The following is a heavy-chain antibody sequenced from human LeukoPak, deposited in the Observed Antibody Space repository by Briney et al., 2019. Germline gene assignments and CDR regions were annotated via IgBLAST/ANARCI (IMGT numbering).Heavy chain of an antibody. Sequence: AGRSLRLSCAASGFTFSSYGMHWVRQAPGKGLEWVAVIWYDGSNKYYADSVKGRFTISRDNSKNTLYLQMNSLRAEDTAVYYCARRGAVAGSPFDYWGQGTLVTVSS. V-gene: IGHV3-33*01. CDR2: IWYDGSNK. CDR3: ARRGAVAGSPFDY. D-gene: IGHD6-19*01. CDR1: GFTFSSYG. J-gene: IGHJ4*02.